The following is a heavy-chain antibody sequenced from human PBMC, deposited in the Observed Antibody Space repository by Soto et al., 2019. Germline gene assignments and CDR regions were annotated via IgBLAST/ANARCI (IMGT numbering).Heavy chain of an antibody. V-gene: IGHV4-39*01. CDR2: IYYSGST. D-gene: IGHD6-19*01. J-gene: IGHJ4*02. CDR1: GGSISSSSYY. Sequence: QLQLQESGPGLVKPSETLSLTCTVSGGSISSSSYYWGWIRQPPGKGLEWIGSIYYSGSTYYNPSLKSRVTISVDTSKNQFSLKLSSVTAADTAVYYCARLLVKWQWLPQEGIYFDYWGQGTLVTVSS. CDR3: ARLLVKWQWLPQEGIYFDY.